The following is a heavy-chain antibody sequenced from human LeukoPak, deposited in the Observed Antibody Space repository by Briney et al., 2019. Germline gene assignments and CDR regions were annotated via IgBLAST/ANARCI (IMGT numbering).Heavy chain of an antibody. CDR2: IKQDGSDK. D-gene: IGHD2-2*01. V-gene: IGHV3-7*01. J-gene: IGHJ4*02. CDR3: ARVLPVASRDY. CDR1: GFTFSTYW. Sequence: GGSLRLSYAASGFTFSTYWMSWVRQAPGKGLEWVANIKQDGSDKFYVDSVKGRFTISRDNAKNSMYLQMNSLRAEDTAIYYCARVLPVASRDYWGQGTLVTVSS.